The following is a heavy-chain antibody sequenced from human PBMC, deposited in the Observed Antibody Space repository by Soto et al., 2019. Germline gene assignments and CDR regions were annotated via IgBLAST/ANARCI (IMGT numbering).Heavy chain of an antibody. D-gene: IGHD3-3*01. CDR3: AKGNNLEWFLSPIAY. V-gene: IGHV3-23*01. Sequence: EVQLSDFGGDLVQPGGSLRLSCAASGFTFSNYVMSWVRQAPGKGLEWVSAISGSGGSTYSADSVKGRFTISRDNSKNTLYLQMDSLRAEDTAVYYCAKGNNLEWFLSPIAYWGQGTLVTVSS. J-gene: IGHJ4*02. CDR1: GFTFSNYV. CDR2: ISGSGGST.